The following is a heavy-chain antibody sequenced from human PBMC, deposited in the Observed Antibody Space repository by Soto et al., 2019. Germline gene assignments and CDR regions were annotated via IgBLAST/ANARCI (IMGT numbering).Heavy chain of an antibody. J-gene: IGHJ4*02. CDR1: GFTFSSYG. D-gene: IGHD2-21*02. CDR2: ISYDGSNK. V-gene: IGHV3-30*18. CDR3: AKPLAYCGGDCSYYFDY. Sequence: QVQLVESGGGVVQPGRSLRLSCAASGFTFSSYGMHWVRQAPGKGLEWVAVISYDGSNKYYADSVKGRFTISRDNSXNXXYRQMNSLRAEDTAVYYCAKPLAYCGGDCSYYFDYWGQGTLVTVSS.